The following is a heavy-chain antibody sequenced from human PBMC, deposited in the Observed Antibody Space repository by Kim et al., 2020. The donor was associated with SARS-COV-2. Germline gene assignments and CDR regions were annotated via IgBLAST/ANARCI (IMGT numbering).Heavy chain of an antibody. J-gene: IGHJ4*02. Sequence: SETLSLTCSVSGAPVSDHSYFWSWIRQSPGKGLEWIGYIHFSGSTNPNPSLQSRVTISMDTSKDLISLKLTSVTAADTAMYYCARHPRISSSVDYSFDYWGQGTLVTVSS. CDR3: ARHPRISSSVDYSFDY. V-gene: IGHV4-61*01. D-gene: IGHD2-21*01. CDR2: IHFSGST. CDR1: GAPVSDHSYF.